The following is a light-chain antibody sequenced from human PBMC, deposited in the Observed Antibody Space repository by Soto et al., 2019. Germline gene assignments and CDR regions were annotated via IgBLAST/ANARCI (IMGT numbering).Light chain of an antibody. V-gene: IGKV3-20*01. CDR2: GAS. Sequence: EIVVTQSPATLSVSPGERATLSCRASQSVSSNLAWYQQKPGQAPRLLIYGASSRATGTPDRFSGSGSGTDFTLTISRLEPEDFAVYYCQQYGSSLWTFGQGTKVDIK. CDR1: QSVSSN. CDR3: QQYGSSLWT. J-gene: IGKJ1*01.